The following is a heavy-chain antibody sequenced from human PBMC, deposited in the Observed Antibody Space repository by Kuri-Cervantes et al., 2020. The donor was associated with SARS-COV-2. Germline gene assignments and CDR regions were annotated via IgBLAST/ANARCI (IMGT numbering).Heavy chain of an antibody. J-gene: IGHJ5*02. D-gene: IGHD3-3*01. V-gene: IGHV4-39*01. CDR2: IYYSGST. Sequence: SETLSLTCTVSGGSISSGDYYWSWIRQPPGKGLEWIGSIYYSGSTYYNPSLKSRVTISVDTSKNQFSLKLSSVTAADTAVYYCARHSPGFLEWLSWFDPWGQGTLVTVSS. CDR1: GGSISSGDYY. CDR3: ARHSPGFLEWLSWFDP.